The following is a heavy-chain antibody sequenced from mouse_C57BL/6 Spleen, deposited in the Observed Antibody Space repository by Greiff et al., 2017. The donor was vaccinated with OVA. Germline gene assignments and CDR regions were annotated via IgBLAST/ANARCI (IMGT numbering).Heavy chain of an antibody. Sequence: EVQLVESAGGLVQPGSSMKLSCTASGFTFSDYYMAWVRQVPEKGLEWVANINYDGSSTYYLDSLKSRFIISRDNAKNILYLQMSSLKSEDTATYYCARARWFPDYFDYWGQGTTLTVSS. J-gene: IGHJ2*01. CDR2: INYDGSST. D-gene: IGHD2-3*01. V-gene: IGHV5-16*01. CDR3: ARARWFPDYFDY. CDR1: GFTFSDYY.